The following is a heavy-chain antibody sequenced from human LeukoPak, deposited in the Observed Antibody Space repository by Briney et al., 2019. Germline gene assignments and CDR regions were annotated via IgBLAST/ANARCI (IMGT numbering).Heavy chain of an antibody. CDR1: GYTFTGYY. CDR2: INPNSGGT. D-gene: IGHD6-13*01. J-gene: IGHJ3*02. CDR3: ARVGYSRAAGAFDI. V-gene: IGHV1-2*04. Sequence: ASVKVSCKASGYTFTGYYMHWVRQAPGQGLEWMGWINPNSGGTNYAQKFQGWVTVTRDTSISTAYMELSRLRSDDTAVYYCARVGYSRAAGAFDIWGQGTMVTVSS.